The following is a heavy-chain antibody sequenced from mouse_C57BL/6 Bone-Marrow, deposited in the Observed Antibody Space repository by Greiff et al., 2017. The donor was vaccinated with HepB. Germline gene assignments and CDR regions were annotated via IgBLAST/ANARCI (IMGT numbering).Heavy chain of an antibody. J-gene: IGHJ1*03. CDR2: IDPEDGET. Sequence: EVQLQESGAELVKPGASVKLSCTASGFNIKDYYMHWVKQRTEQGLEWIGRIDPEDGETKYAPKFQGKATITADTSSNTAYLQLISLTSEDTAVDYCASITTVVASRGYFDVWGTGTTVTVSS. V-gene: IGHV14-2*01. D-gene: IGHD1-1*01. CDR3: ASITTVVASRGYFDV. CDR1: GFNIKDYY.